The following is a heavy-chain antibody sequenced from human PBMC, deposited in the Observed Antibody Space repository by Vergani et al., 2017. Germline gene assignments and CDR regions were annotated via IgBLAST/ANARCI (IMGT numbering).Heavy chain of an antibody. J-gene: IGHJ4*02. D-gene: IGHD3-10*01. CDR3: ARVFGYYGSGSYYNPEEIFIPYYFDY. Sequence: EVQLVESGGGLVQPGGSLRLSCAASGFTFSSYSMNWVRQAPGKGLEWVSYISSSSSTIYYADSVKGRFTISRDNAKNSLYLQMNSLRDEDTAVYYCARVFGYYGSGSYYNPEEIFIPYYFDYWGQGTLVTVSS. V-gene: IGHV3-48*02. CDR1: GFTFSSYS. CDR2: ISSSSSTI.